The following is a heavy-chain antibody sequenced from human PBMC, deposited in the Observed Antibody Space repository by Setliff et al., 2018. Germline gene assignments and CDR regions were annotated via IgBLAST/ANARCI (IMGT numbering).Heavy chain of an antibody. D-gene: IGHD3-22*01. CDR3: AKDRSRDYDDSSGYDH. Sequence: SGGSLRLSCAASGFTFRDYGMHWVRQAPGKGLEWVAVIWFDGSNKYYADSLKGRFTISRDNAKNSLYLQMNRLRAEDTALYYCAKDRSRDYDDSSGYDHWGQGTLVTVSS. CDR2: IWFDGSNK. CDR1: GFTFRDYG. V-gene: IGHV3-33*03. J-gene: IGHJ4*02.